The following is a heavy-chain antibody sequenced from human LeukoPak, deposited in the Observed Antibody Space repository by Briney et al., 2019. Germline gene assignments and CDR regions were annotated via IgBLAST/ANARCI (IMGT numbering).Heavy chain of an antibody. V-gene: IGHV3-7*01. CDR2: IKQDGSEK. Sequence: GGSLRLSCAASGFTFSSYWMSWVRQAPGKGLEWVADIKQDGSEKHYVDSQKGRFTIYRDNAKNALYLQRNSLRAEDTAVYYCARIVQLERRRAFDIWGQGTMVTVSS. CDR3: ARIVQLERRRAFDI. CDR1: GFTFSSYW. J-gene: IGHJ3*02. D-gene: IGHD1-1*01.